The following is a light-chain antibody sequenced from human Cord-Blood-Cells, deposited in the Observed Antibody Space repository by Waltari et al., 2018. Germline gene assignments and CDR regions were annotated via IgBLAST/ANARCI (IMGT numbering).Light chain of an antibody. CDR2: DVS. Sequence: QSALTQPASVSGSPGQSITISCTGTSSDVGGYNYVSWYQQHPGKAPKLMFYDVSNRPSGVSNRFSGSKCGNTASLTISGLQAEDEADYYCSSYTSSSTYVFGTVTKVTVL. CDR1: SSDVGGYNY. J-gene: IGLJ1*01. CDR3: SSYTSSSTYV. V-gene: IGLV2-14*01.